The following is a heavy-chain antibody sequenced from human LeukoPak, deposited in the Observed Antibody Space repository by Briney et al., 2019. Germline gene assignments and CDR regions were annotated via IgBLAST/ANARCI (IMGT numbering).Heavy chain of an antibody. V-gene: IGHV4-59*01. D-gene: IGHD3-16*01. J-gene: IGHJ3*02. Sequence: SETLSLTCTVSGGSISSYYWRWIRQRPGKGLEWIGYIYYSGSTNYNPSLKSRVTISVDTSKNQFSLKLSSVTAADTAVYYCARVMTATDAFDIWGQGTMVTVSS. CDR2: IYYSGST. CDR1: GGSISSYY. CDR3: ARVMTATDAFDI.